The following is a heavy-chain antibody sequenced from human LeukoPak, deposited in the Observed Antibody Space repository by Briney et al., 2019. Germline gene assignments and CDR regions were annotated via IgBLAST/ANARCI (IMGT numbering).Heavy chain of an antibody. CDR2: IYYSGST. D-gene: IGHD5-18*01. Sequence: PSETLSLTCTVSGGSISSSSYYWGWIRQPPGKGLEWIGSIYYSGSTYYNPSLKSRVTISVDTSKNQFSLELSSVTAADTAVYYCARDQTQIIQLWLGPSAFDIWGQGTMVTVSS. CDR1: GGSISSSSYY. J-gene: IGHJ3*02. V-gene: IGHV4-39*07. CDR3: ARDQTQIIQLWLGPSAFDI.